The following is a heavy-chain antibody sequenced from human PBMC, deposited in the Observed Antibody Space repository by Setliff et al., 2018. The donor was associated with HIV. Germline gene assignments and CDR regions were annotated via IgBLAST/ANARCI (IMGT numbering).Heavy chain of an antibody. CDR2: IYYSGST. D-gene: IGHD1-1*01. CDR3: AQLGMVDDFDY. J-gene: IGHJ4*02. CDR1: GDSVSSRSYY. Sequence: TLSLTCTVSGDSVSSRSYYWSWIRQPPGKGLEWIGYIYYSGSTSYNPSLKSRVTISVDTSKNHFSLKLRSVTAADTAVYYCAQLGMVDDFDYWGQGTLVTVSS. V-gene: IGHV4-61*03.